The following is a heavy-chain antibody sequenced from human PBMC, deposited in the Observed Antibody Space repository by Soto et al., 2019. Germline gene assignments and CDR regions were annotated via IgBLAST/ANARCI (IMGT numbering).Heavy chain of an antibody. Sequence: TLSLTCAVYGGSFIGYYWSWIRQPPGKGLEWIGEINHSGSTNYNPSLKSRVTISVDTSKNQFSLKLSSVTAADTAVYYCARYYSGSLYFDYRGKGTLVTVSS. V-gene: IGHV4-34*01. CDR2: INHSGST. J-gene: IGHJ4*02. D-gene: IGHD1-26*01. CDR1: GGSFIGYY. CDR3: ARYYSGSLYFDY.